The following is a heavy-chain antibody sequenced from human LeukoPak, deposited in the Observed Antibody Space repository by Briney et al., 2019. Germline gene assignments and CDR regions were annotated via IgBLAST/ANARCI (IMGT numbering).Heavy chain of an antibody. J-gene: IGHJ3*02. V-gene: IGHV3-30*04. CDR2: ISDDGSNK. CDR3: ARVDDLDAFDM. Sequence: GGSLRLSCAASGFTFSSYAMHWVRQAPGKGLEWVAVISDDGSNKYYADSVKGRFTISRDNSKNTLYLQMNSLRAEGTAVYYCARVDDLDAFDMWGQGTMVTVSS. D-gene: IGHD2-2*03. CDR1: GFTFSSYA.